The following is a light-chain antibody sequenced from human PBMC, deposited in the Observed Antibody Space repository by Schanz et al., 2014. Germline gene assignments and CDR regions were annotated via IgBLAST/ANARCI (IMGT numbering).Light chain of an antibody. CDR3: QQANSLPWT. CDR1: QSVSGY. J-gene: IGKJ1*01. V-gene: IGKV3-11*01. CDR2: DAS. Sequence: EIVLTQSPATLSLSPGERATLSCRASQSVSGYLAWYQQKPGQAPRLLIYDASNRATGIPARFSGSGSGTEFTLTISSLQPEDFATYYCQQANSLPWTFGQGTKVEVK.